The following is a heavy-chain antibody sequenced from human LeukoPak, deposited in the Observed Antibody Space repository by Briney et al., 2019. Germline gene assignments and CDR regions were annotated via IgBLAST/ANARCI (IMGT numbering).Heavy chain of an antibody. Sequence: SETLSLTCAVSGYSISSDYYWGWIRQPPGKGREWIGSIYHSGSTYYNPSLKSRVTISVDTSKNQFSLKLSSVTAADTAVYYCARVVRSPNIVGATWVGHFDYWGQGTLVIVSS. V-gene: IGHV4-38-2*01. CDR3: ARVVRSPNIVGATWVGHFDY. J-gene: IGHJ4*02. D-gene: IGHD1-26*01. CDR1: GYSISSDYY. CDR2: IYHSGST.